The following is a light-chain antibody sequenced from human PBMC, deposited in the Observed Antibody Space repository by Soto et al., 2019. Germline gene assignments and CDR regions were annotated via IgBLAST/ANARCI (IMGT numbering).Light chain of an antibody. J-gene: IGLJ1*01. CDR3: CSYAGSSTYV. CDR1: SSDVGSYNL. Sequence: QSVLTQPASVSGSPGQSITISCTGNSSDVGSYNLVSWYQQHPGKAPKLMIYEGSQRPSGVSNRFSGSKSGNTASLTISGLQAEDEADYYCCSYAGSSTYVFGTGTKATVL. CDR2: EGS. V-gene: IGLV2-23*01.